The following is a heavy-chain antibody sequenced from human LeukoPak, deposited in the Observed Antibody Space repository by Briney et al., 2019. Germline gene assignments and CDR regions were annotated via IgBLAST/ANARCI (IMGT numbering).Heavy chain of an antibody. CDR3: ARRRPYIFYGPEYYFDY. CDR2: INHSGST. J-gene: IGHJ4*02. CDR1: GGSFSGYY. V-gene: IGHV4-34*01. D-gene: IGHD2/OR15-2a*01. Sequence: SETLSLTCAVYGGSFSGYYWSWIRQPPGKGLEWIGEINHSGSTNYNPSLKSRVTISVDTSKNQFSLKLSSVTAADTAVYYCARRRPYIFYGPEYYFDYWGQGTLVTVSS.